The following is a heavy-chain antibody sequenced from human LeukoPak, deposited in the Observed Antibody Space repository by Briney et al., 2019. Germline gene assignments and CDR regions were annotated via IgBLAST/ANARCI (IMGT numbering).Heavy chain of an antibody. CDR2: ISSSGATI. CDR1: GFTISNYE. Sequence: GGSLRLSCAASGFTISNYEMNWVRQAPGRGLEWVSYISSSGATIYYADSVKGRFTISRDNAKNSLYLQMNSLRAEDTAVYYCARLAALAHYYYMDVWGKGTTVTVSS. CDR3: ARLAALAHYYYMDV. V-gene: IGHV3-48*03. D-gene: IGHD6-6*01. J-gene: IGHJ6*03.